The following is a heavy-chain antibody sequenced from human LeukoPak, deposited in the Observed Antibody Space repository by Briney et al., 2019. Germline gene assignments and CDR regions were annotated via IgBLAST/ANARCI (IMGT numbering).Heavy chain of an antibody. CDR2: ISSSSSYI. V-gene: IGHV3-21*01. Sequence: GESLRLSCAASGFTFSSYSMNWGRQAPGKGLELVSSISSSSSYIYYADSVKGRFTISRDNAKNSLYLQMNSLRAEDTAVYYCARDPQYYDMEDYYYYMDVWGKGTTVTISS. J-gene: IGHJ6*03. CDR3: ARDPQYYDMEDYYYYMDV. D-gene: IGHD3-9*01. CDR1: GFTFSSYS.